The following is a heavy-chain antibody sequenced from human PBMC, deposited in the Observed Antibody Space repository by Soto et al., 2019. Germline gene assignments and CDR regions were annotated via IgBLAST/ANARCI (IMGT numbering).Heavy chain of an antibody. CDR2: IYYSGST. V-gene: IGHV4-39*01. CDR3: QSYVDIVATLVRDYYYGMDV. J-gene: IGHJ6*02. D-gene: IGHD5-12*01. CDR1: GGSISSSSYY. Sequence: SETLSLTCTVSGGSISSSSYYWGWIRQPPGKGQEWIGSIYYSGSTYYNPSLKSRVTISVDTSKNQFSLKLSSVTAADTAVYYCQSYVDIVATLVRDYYYGMDVWGQGPTVTVSS.